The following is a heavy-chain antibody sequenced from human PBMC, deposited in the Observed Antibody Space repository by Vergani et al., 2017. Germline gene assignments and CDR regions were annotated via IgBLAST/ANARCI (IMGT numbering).Heavy chain of an antibody. V-gene: IGHV3-23*04. CDR1: GFTFSHYT. CDR2: LSASDRRT. Sequence: EVQMVESGGGLVKPGGSLRLSCVASGFTFSHYTMHWVRQAPGKGLEWVSTLSASDRRTHYADSVKGRFTISRDNSKNTLFLHMNSLRPEDTAVYYCAKVGRSEVAGTFGAFDIWGQGTMVTVSS. J-gene: IGHJ3*02. D-gene: IGHD6-19*01. CDR3: AKVGRSEVAGTFGAFDI.